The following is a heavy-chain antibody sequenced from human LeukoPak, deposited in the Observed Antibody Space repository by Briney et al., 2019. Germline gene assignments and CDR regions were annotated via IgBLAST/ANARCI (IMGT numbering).Heavy chain of an antibody. V-gene: IGHV5-51*01. CDR3: ARQGAYCSSTSCYVGYFDY. Sequence: GESLKISCKGSGYSFTSYWIGWVRQMPGKGLEWMGIIYPGDSDTRYSPSFQGQVTISADKSISTAYLQWSSLNTSDTAMYYCARQGAYCSSTSCYVGYFDYWGQGTLVTVSS. D-gene: IGHD2-2*01. CDR2: IYPGDSDT. CDR1: GYSFTSYW. J-gene: IGHJ4*02.